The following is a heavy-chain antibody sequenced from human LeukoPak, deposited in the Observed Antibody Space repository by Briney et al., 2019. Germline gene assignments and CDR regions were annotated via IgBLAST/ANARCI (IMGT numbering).Heavy chain of an antibody. CDR1: GFTFSSCG. CDR2: VAFDGGTT. V-gene: IGHV3-30*18. Sequence: PGGSLRLSCAASGFTFSSCGMHWVRQAPGKGLEWVAVVAFDGGTTFYADSVKGRFTVSRDNSKSTLYLQMNSLRAEDTAVYYCAKSQRVSRHYDSWGQGTRVTVSS. CDR3: AKSQRVSRHYDS. D-gene: IGHD5/OR15-5a*01. J-gene: IGHJ4*02.